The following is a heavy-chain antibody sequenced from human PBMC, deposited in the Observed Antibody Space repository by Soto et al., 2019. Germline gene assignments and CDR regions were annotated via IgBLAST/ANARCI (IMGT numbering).Heavy chain of an antibody. CDR3: ARDRDNIWFDP. CDR1: GYTFTSYY. V-gene: IGHV1-46*03. CDR2: INPSGGSA. J-gene: IGHJ5*02. Sequence: QVQLVQSGAEVKKPGASVKVSCKASGYTFTSYYMHLVRQAPGQGLEWMGIINPSGGSASYAQKFQGRVTMTSDTSTTTVYMELSSLRSEDTAVYYCARDRDNIWFDPWGQGTLVTVSS.